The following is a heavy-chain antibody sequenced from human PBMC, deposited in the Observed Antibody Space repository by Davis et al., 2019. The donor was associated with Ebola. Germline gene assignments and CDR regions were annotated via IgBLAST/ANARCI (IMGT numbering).Heavy chain of an antibody. CDR2: IYPGDSDT. Sequence: PGGSLRLSCKGSGYSFTSYWIGWVRQMPGKGLEWMGIIYPGDSDTRYSPSFQGQVTISADKSISTAYLQWSSLKASDTAMYYCARHNSGYDYGGGYYYYMDVWGKGTTVTVSS. J-gene: IGHJ6*03. CDR1: GYSFTSYW. CDR3: ARHNSGYDYGGGYYYYMDV. D-gene: IGHD5-12*01. V-gene: IGHV5-51*01.